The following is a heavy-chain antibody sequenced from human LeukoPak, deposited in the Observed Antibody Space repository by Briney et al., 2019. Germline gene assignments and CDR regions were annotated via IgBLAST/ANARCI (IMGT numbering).Heavy chain of an antibody. CDR2: INHSGST. J-gene: IGHJ3*02. CDR1: GGSFSGYY. CDR3: AGMAARPRSAFHI. Sequence: SETLSLTCAVYGGSFSGYYWSWIRQPPGKGLEWIGEINHSGSTNYNPSLKSRVTISVDTSKNQFSLKLSSVTAADTAGYYCAGMAARPRSAFHIWGQGTRVTVPS. D-gene: IGHD6-6*01. V-gene: IGHV4-34*01.